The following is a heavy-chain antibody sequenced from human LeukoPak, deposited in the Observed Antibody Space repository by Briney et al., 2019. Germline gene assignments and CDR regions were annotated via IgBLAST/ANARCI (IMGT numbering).Heavy chain of an antibody. CDR1: GFTFSNAW. Sequence: PGGSLRLSCAASGFTFSNAWMSWVRQAPGKGLEWVGRIKSKTYGGTTDYAAPVKGRFAISRDDSKSMMYLQMNSLKTEDTAVYYCITPLPYSAQGGQGTLVTVSS. D-gene: IGHD2-21*01. V-gene: IGHV3-15*01. CDR2: IKSKTYGGTT. CDR3: ITPLPYSAQ. J-gene: IGHJ4*02.